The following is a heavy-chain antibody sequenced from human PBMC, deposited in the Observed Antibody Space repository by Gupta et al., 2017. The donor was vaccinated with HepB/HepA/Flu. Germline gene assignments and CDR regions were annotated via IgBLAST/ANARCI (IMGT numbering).Heavy chain of an antibody. J-gene: IGHJ2*01. CDR1: GGSFSDSY. V-gene: IGHV4-34*01. Sequence: QVQLQQWGAGLLKPSETLSLTCAVSGGSFSDSYWCWIRQPPGKGLEWIGDIGHSGSTNYNPSLKSRVTISIDTSKNQFSLKLSSVTAADTALYHCAKNFDLWGRGTLVTVSS. CDR2: IGHSGST. CDR3: AKNFDL. D-gene: IGHD2/OR15-2a*01.